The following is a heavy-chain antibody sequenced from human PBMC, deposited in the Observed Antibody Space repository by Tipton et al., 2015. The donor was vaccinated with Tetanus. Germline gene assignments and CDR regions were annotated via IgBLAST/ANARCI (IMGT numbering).Heavy chain of an antibody. CDR1: GGLITTGGYS. Sequence: TLSLTCNVSGGLITTGGYSWGWIRQPPGQGLEWLGYVYYTGSTDYNPSLKSRVTISVDTSKSQFSLRLTSVTAADTAVYYCARSKLLWCGESLSGFDSWGQGTLVTVSA. D-gene: IGHD3-10*01. V-gene: IGHV4-61*08. CDR3: ARSKLLWCGESLSGFDS. J-gene: IGHJ4*02. CDR2: VYYTGST.